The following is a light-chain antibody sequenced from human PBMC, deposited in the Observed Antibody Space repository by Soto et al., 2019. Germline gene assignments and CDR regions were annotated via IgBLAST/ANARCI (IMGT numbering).Light chain of an antibody. J-gene: IGKJ1*01. Sequence: DIQMTQSPSSLSASVGDRVTITCRASQSISNYLNWYQQRPGKAPKLLIYLASSLSSGVPSKFSGSGSGTDFTLTISVLQPEDSATYYCQQTYKTPLTFGQGTEV. CDR2: LAS. CDR3: QQTYKTPLT. V-gene: IGKV1-39*01. CDR1: QSISNY.